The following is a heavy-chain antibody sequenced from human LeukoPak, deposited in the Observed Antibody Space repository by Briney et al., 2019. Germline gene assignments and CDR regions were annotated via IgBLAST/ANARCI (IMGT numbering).Heavy chain of an antibody. CDR3: ARGRYSSGWYPDYFDY. CDR1: GFTFSSYG. V-gene: IGHV3-33*01. D-gene: IGHD6-19*01. J-gene: IGHJ4*02. Sequence: GGSLRLSRAASGFTFSSYGMHWVRQAPGKGLEWVAVIWYDGSNKYYADSVKGRFTISRDNSKNTLYLQMNSLRAEDTAVYYCARGRYSSGWYPDYFDYWGQGTLVTVSS. CDR2: IWYDGSNK.